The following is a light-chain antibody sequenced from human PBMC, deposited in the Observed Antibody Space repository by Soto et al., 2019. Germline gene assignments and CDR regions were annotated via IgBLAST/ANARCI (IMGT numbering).Light chain of an antibody. Sequence: QSALTQPPSASGSPGQSVTISCTGTSSDVGGYDYVSWYQQHPGKAPKLMIYEVTIRPSGVSDRFSGSKSGNTASLTVSGPQAEDEADYYCSSYTGGNPSYVFGTGTKSPS. J-gene: IGLJ1*01. CDR2: EVT. V-gene: IGLV2-8*01. CDR3: SSYTGGNPSYV. CDR1: SSDVGGYDY.